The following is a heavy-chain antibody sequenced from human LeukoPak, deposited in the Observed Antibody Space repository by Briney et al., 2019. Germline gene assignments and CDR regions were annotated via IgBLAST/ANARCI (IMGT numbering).Heavy chain of an antibody. Sequence: ASVKVSCKASGYTFTSYYMHWVRQAPGQGLEWMGIINPSGGSTSYAQKFQGRVTMTRDTSISTGYMELGRLRSDDTAVYYCATLVIAVAGGFGDYWGQGTLVTVSS. V-gene: IGHV1-46*01. J-gene: IGHJ4*02. CDR1: GYTFTSYY. CDR3: ATLVIAVAGGFGDY. CDR2: INPSGGST. D-gene: IGHD6-19*01.